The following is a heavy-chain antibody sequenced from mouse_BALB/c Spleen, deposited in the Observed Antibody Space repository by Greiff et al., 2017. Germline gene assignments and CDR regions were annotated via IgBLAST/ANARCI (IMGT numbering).Heavy chain of an antibody. CDR3: ARNNRYDGTGYFDY. D-gene: IGHD2-14*01. V-gene: IGHV2-2*02. Sequence: VQLQQSGPGLVQPSQSLSITCTVSGFSLTSYGVHWVRQSPGKGLEWLGVIWSGGSTDYNAAFISRLSISKDNSKSQVFFKMNSLQANDTAIYYRARNNRYDGTGYFDYWGQGTTLTVSS. J-gene: IGHJ2*01. CDR2: IWSGGST. CDR1: GFSLTSYG.